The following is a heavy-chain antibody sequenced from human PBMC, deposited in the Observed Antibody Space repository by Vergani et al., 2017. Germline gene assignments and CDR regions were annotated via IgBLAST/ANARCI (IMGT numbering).Heavy chain of an antibody. CDR2: FYWNNDQ. J-gene: IGHJ6*03. V-gene: IGHV2-5*04. D-gene: IGHD2-2*01. CDR1: GFSLNTRGVS. Sequence: QITLKESGPTLVKPTQTLTLTCTFSGFSLNTRGVSVAWIRQPPGKALDWLALFYWNNDQHYSPSLNNRVTITKDTSKNQVVLTMTNMDYVDTGTYYCFYRKTECRTTGCFYPIYYYYYMDVWGKGTTVTVSS. CDR3: FYRKTECRTTGCFYPIYYYYYMDV.